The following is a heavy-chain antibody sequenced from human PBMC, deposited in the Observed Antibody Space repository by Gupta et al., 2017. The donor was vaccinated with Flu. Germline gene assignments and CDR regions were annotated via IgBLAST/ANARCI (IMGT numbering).Heavy chain of an antibody. Sequence: QLLLQESGPGLVKPSENPSLMCTVSGDSISSRDHYWGWLRRPPGKGLEWIGTIYYDGTAYYNPSLKSRVTMYIDTSKTRFSLDLRSVTAADTAVFYCARLLQTAAASTWGRGTLVTVSS. CDR3: ARLLQTAAAST. CDR2: IYYDGTA. D-gene: IGHD6-25*01. V-gene: IGHV4-39*02. CDR1: GDSISSRDHY. J-gene: IGHJ4*02.